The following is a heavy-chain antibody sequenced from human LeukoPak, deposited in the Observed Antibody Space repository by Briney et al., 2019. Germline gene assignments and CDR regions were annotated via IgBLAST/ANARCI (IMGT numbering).Heavy chain of an antibody. D-gene: IGHD6-13*01. J-gene: IGHJ3*02. V-gene: IGHV4-31*03. CDR3: ARANKAAQYGFDI. CDR1: GGAITSGGYY. CDR2: IHNSGTT. Sequence: PSETLSLTCTVSGGAITSGGYYWSWVRQLPGKGLEWVGYIHNSGTTYYNPSLTSRVTISIDTSKKQFSLKLNSVTAADTAVYYCARANKAAQYGFDIWGQGAKVTVSS.